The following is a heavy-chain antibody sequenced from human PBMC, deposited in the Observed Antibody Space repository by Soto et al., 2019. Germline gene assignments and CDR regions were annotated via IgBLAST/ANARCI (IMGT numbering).Heavy chain of an antibody. CDR2: INADSGDT. CDR3: ATRDYDILTGYLHI. D-gene: IGHD3-9*01. V-gene: IGHV1-2*02. Sequence: AHLVQSGAEVRKPGASVKVSCQALEHTSTIYYIHWVRQARGQGLEWMGWINADSGDTTYAEDFRGRVTFTRDTSTSTFHMELSRLRLDDMAMYFCATRDYDILTGYLHIWGQGTLITVSS. CDR1: EHTSTIYY. J-gene: IGHJ1*01.